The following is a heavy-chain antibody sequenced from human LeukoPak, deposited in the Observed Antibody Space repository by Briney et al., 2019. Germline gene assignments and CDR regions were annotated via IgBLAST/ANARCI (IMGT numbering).Heavy chain of an antibody. V-gene: IGHV3-7*03. CDR1: GFTLSSFW. CDR2: IRQDGNEK. CDR3: AKDDSYGQTGKFDY. D-gene: IGHD5-18*01. Sequence: GGSLRLSCAASGFTLSSFWMTWVRQAPGRGLEWVANIRQDGNEKFYVDSVKGRFTISRDNAKNSLYLQMNSLRAEDTALYYCAKDDSYGQTGKFDYWGQGTLVTVSS. J-gene: IGHJ4*02.